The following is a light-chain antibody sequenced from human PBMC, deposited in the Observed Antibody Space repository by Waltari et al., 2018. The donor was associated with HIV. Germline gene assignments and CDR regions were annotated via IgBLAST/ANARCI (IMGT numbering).Light chain of an antibody. CDR3: QAWDSGTVV. CDR2: EDN. CDR1: KLGDKY. Sequence: SYELAQPPSVSVSLVQTASISCSGAKLGDKYVSWYSQRPGQSPVLVIYEDNKRPSGIPERFSGSNSGDTGTLTISGTQAVDEADYYCQAWDSGTVVFGGGTKLTVL. V-gene: IGLV3-1*01. J-gene: IGLJ2*01.